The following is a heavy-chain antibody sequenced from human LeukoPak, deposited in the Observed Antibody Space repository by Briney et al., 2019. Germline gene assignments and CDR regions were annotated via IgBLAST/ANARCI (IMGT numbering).Heavy chain of an antibody. J-gene: IGHJ3*02. CDR2: INTNTGNP. D-gene: IGHD4-17*01. CDR3: ARDDPTVPGIRDAFDI. Sequence: SVKVSCKASGYTFTSYAMNWVRQAPGQGLEWMGWINTNTGNPTYAQGFTGRFVFSLDTSVSTAYLQISSLKAEDTAVYYCARDDPTVPGIRDAFDIWGQGTMVTVSS. CDR1: GYTFTSYA. V-gene: IGHV7-4-1*02.